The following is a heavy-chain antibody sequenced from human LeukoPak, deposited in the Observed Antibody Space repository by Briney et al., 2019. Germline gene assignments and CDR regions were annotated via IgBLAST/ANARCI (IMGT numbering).Heavy chain of an antibody. CDR3: ARPAYYDILTGYLPD. D-gene: IGHD3-9*01. Sequence: SVKVSCKASGGTFSSYAISWVRQAPGQGLEWMGGIIPIFGTANYAQKFQGRVTITADKSTSTAYMELSSLRSEDTAVYYCARPAYYDILTGYLPDWGRGTLVTVSS. J-gene: IGHJ4*02. CDR1: GGTFSSYA. V-gene: IGHV1-69*06. CDR2: IIPIFGTA.